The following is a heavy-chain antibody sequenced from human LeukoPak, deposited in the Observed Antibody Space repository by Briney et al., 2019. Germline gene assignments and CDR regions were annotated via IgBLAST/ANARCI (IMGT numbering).Heavy chain of an antibody. V-gene: IGHV3-7*03. D-gene: IGHD7-27*01. CDR3: AKDGGLWVSAHWGDS. CDR2: INHNGNVN. CDR1: GFTFSSYW. J-gene: IGHJ4*02. Sequence: GGSLRLSCAASGFTFSSYWMNWARQAPGKGLEWVASINHNGNVNYYVDSVKGRFTVSRDDSKNTLYLQMNSLRAEDTAVYYCAKDGGLWVSAHWGDSWGRGTLVTVSS.